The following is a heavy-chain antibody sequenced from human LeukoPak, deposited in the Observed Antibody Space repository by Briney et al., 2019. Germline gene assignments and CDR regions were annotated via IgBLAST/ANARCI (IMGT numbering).Heavy chain of an antibody. CDR1: GDYSGDFS. Sequence: SETLSLTCTISGDYSGDFSWSWIRQPPGKGPQWMGYLHYSGSTEYNPALKGRVTVSADTSKKQFSLKLSSVTAADTAVYYCTRGSSWNAGVFGVWGQGALVTVSS. D-gene: IGHD1-1*01. J-gene: IGHJ3*01. V-gene: IGHV4-59*01. CDR3: TRGSSWNAGVFGV. CDR2: LHYSGST.